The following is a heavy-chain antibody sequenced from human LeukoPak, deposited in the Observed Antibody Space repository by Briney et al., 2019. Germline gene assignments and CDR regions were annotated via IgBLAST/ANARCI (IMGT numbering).Heavy chain of an antibody. CDR3: ARGRGSSSWYRCYFDY. V-gene: IGHV4-34*01. CDR2: INHSGST. Sequence: SETLSLTCAVYGGSLSGYYWSWIRQPPGKGLEWIGEINHSGSTNYNPSLKSRVTISVDTSKNQFTLKLSSVTAADTAVYYCARGRGSSSWYRCYFDYWGQGTLVTVSS. J-gene: IGHJ4*02. CDR1: GGSLSGYY. D-gene: IGHD6-13*01.